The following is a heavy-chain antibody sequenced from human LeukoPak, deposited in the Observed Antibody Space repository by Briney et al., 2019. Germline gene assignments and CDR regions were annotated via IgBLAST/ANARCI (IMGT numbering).Heavy chain of an antibody. V-gene: IGHV3-21*01. CDR2: ISSSSSYI. CDR1: GFTFSSYS. J-gene: IGHJ4*02. Sequence: GGSLRLSCAASGFTFSSYSMNWVRQAPGKGLEWVSSISSSSSYIYYADSVKGRFTISRDNAKNSLYLQMNSLRAEDTAVYYCAKNGGHYGYSYYFDYWGQGTLVTVSS. D-gene: IGHD5-18*01. CDR3: AKNGGHYGYSYYFDY.